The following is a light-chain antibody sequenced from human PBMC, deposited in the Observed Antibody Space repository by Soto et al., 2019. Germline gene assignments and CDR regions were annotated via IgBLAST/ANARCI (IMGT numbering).Light chain of an antibody. CDR3: SSYTSSNTYV. CDR2: DVS. CDR1: SSDVGGYNY. V-gene: IGLV2-14*03. J-gene: IGLJ1*01. Sequence: QSVRTQPASVSGSPGQSITISCTGTSSDVGGYNYVSWYQHHPGKVPQLMIYDVSNRPSGVSNRFSGSKSGNTASLPISGLQAEDEADYYCSSYTSSNTYVFGTGTKVTVL.